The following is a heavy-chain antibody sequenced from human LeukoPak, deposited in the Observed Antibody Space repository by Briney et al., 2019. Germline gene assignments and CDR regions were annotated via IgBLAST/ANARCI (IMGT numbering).Heavy chain of an antibody. V-gene: IGHV1-46*01. J-gene: IGHJ4*02. CDR2: INPSGGST. CDR3: ARDSRAVAGENLACYFDY. Sequence: ASVKVSCKASGYTFTSNYIHWVRQAPGQGLEWMGIINPSGGSTSYAQKFQGRVTMTRDTSTSTVYMELSSLRSEDTAVYYCARDSRAVAGENLACYFDYWGQGTLVTVSS. CDR1: GYTFTSNY. D-gene: IGHD6-19*01.